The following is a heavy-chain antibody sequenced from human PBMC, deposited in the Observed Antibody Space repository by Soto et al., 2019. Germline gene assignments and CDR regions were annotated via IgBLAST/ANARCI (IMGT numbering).Heavy chain of an antibody. D-gene: IGHD2-15*01. CDR3: ARASAHCSGGSCYSYYYGMDV. CDR1: GGTFSSYA. CDR2: IIPIFGTA. Sequence: QVQLVQSGAEVKKPGSSVKVSCKASGGTFSSYAISWVRQAPGQGLEWTGGIIPIFGTANYAQKFQGRVTITADESTSTAYMELSSLRSEDTAVYYCARASAHCSGGSCYSYYYGMDVWGQGTTVTVSS. V-gene: IGHV1-69*01. J-gene: IGHJ6*02.